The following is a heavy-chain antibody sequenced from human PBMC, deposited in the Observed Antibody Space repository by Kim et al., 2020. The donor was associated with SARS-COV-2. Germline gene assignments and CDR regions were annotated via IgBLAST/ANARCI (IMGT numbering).Heavy chain of an antibody. CDR1: GFTFRNYA. V-gene: IGHV3-30-3*01. Sequence: GGSLRLSCAASGFTFRNYALHWVRQAPGKGPEGVSVISYDGTNKYYADSVRGRFTISRDNSKDTLYLHMTTLRIVDTALYYCATDLAQCLASRYFYGMD. D-gene: IGHD6-19*01. CDR3: ATDLAQCLASRYFYGMD. J-gene: IGHJ6*01. CDR2: ISYDGTNK.